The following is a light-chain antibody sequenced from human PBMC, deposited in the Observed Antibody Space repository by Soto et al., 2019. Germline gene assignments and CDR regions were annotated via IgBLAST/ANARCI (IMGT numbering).Light chain of an antibody. V-gene: IGLV2-23*01. CDR1: SSDVGSYNL. CDR3: CSYAGSSTLL. J-gene: IGLJ2*01. CDR2: EGS. Sequence: QSALTQPASVSGPPGQSITISCTGTSSDVGSYNLVSWYQHHPGKAPKLMIYEGSKRPSGVSDRFSGSRSAITASLTIAGLQAEDEADYYCCSYAGSSTLLFGGGTKLTVL.